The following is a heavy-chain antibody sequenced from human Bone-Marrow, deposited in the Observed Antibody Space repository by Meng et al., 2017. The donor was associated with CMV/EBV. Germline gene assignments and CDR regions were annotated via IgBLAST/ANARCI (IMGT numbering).Heavy chain of an antibody. CDR3: ARGTTYYDFWSGYYTFDY. D-gene: IGHD3-3*01. CDR1: GFTFSRYT. J-gene: IGHJ4*02. CDR2: INSDGSST. V-gene: IGHV3-74*01. Sequence: GGSLRLSCAVSGFTFSRYTLTWVRQAPGKGLVWVSRINSDGSSTSYADSVKGRFTISRDNAKNTLYLQMNSLRAEDTAVYYCARGTTYYDFWSGYYTFDYWGQGTLVTVSS.